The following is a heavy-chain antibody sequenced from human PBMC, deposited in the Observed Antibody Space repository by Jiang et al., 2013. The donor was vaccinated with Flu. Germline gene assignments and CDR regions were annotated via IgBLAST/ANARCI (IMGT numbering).Heavy chain of an antibody. V-gene: IGHV1-18*04. Sequence: KVSCKASGYTFTSHGITWVRQALGQGLEWMGWINTYDGYTNYAQKLQGRVTMTTDISTSTVYMELRSLRADDTAVYYCARVLVDTSMNAFDIWGQGTTVSVSA. CDR3: ARVLVDTSMNAFDI. D-gene: IGHD6-6*01. CDR2: INTYDGYT. CDR1: GYTFTSHG. J-gene: IGHJ3*02.